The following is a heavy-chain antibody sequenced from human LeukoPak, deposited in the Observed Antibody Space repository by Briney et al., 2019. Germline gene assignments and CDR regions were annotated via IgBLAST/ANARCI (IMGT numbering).Heavy chain of an antibody. D-gene: IGHD3-10*01. Sequence: SETLSLTCAVYGGSFSGYYWSWIRQPPGKGLEWIGEINHSGSTNYNPSLKSRVTISVDTSKNQFSLKLSSVTAADTAVYYCARDIGITMVRGENLDYWGQGTLVTVSS. CDR2: INHSGST. CDR3: ARDIGITMVRGENLDY. V-gene: IGHV4-34*01. J-gene: IGHJ4*02. CDR1: GGSFSGYY.